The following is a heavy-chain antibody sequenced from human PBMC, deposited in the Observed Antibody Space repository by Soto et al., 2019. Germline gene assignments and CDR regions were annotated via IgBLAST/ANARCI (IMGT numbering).Heavy chain of an antibody. D-gene: IGHD1-26*01. Sequence: QVQPVESGGGVVQPGRSLRLSCAASGFTFSSYGMHWVRQAPGKGLEWVAVISYDGSNKYYADSVKGRFTISRDNSKNTLYLQMNSLRAEDTAVYYCAKAWGFTPGRWFDPWGQGTLVTVSS. CDR2: ISYDGSNK. J-gene: IGHJ5*02. V-gene: IGHV3-30*18. CDR3: AKAWGFTPGRWFDP. CDR1: GFTFSSYG.